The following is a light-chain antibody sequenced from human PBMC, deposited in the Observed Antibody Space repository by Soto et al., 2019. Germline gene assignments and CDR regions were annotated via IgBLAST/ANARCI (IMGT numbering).Light chain of an antibody. CDR2: GAS. CDR3: QQYNNWPRT. CDR1: QSFSSN. J-gene: IGKJ1*01. Sequence: EIVMTQSPATLSVSPGERATLSCRASQSFSSNLAWYQQKPGQAPRLLIYGASTRATGIPARFNGSGSGTEFTLTISSLQSADFAVYYCQQYNNWPRTFGQGTKVEIK. V-gene: IGKV3-15*01.